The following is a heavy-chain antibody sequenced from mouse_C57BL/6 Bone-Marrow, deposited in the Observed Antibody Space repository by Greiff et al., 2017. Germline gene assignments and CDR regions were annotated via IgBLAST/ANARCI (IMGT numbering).Heavy chain of an antibody. CDR3: ARDGASWFAY. CDR2: IDPSDSYT. J-gene: IGHJ3*01. V-gene: IGHV1-50*01. CDR1: GYTFTSYW. Sequence: QVQLQQPGAELVKPGASVKLSCKASGYTFTSYWMQWVKQRPGQGLDWIGEIDPSDSYTNYNQKFKGKATLTVDTSSSTAYMQLSSLTSEDSAVYYCARDGASWFAYWGQGTLVTVSA.